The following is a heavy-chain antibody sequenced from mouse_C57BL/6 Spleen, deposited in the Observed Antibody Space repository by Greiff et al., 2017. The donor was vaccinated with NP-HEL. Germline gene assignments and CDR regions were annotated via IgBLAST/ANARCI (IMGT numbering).Heavy chain of an antibody. V-gene: IGHV1-9*01. CDR3: ASSLIYDGYYWFAY. CDR1: GYTFTGYW. Sequence: QVQLKQSGAELMKPGASVKLSCKATGYTFTGYWIEWVKQRPGHGLEWIGEILPGSGSTNYNEKFKGKATFTADTSSNTAYMQLSSLTTEDSAIYYCASSLIYDGYYWFAYWGQGTLVTVSA. J-gene: IGHJ3*01. D-gene: IGHD2-3*01. CDR2: ILPGSGST.